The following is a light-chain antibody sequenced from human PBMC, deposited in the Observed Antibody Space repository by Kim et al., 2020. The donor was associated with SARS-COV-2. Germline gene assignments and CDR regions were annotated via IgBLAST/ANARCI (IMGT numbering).Light chain of an antibody. Sequence: AIRITQSPSSLSASTGDRVTITCRASLGISSYLAWYQQKPGKAPKLLIYAASTLQSGVPSRFSGSGSGTDFTLTISCLQSEDFATYYCQQYYSYPRTFGQGTKVDIK. CDR3: QQYYSYPRT. CDR2: AAS. CDR1: LGISSY. V-gene: IGKV1-8*01. J-gene: IGKJ1*01.